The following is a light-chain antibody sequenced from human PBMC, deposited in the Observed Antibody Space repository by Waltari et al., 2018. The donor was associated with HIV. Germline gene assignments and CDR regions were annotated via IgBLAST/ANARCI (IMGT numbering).Light chain of an antibody. V-gene: IGLV3-25*03. Sequence: SYELTQPPSVSVSPGQTARITCSRAALPQQYASWYQQRPGQAPVLVIYKDTERHSGIPDRFSGSSSGTTVTLTISGVQAEDEADYYCQSADNSGTYVFGTGTKVTVL. CDR3: QSADNSGTYV. J-gene: IGLJ1*01. CDR2: KDT. CDR1: ALPQQY.